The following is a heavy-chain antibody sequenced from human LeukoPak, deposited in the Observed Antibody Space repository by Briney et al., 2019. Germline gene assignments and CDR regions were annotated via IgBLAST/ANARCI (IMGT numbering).Heavy chain of an antibody. D-gene: IGHD1-7*01. CDR3: AKDERNWNYNLASQTYD. CDR2: FSGSGVST. V-gene: IGHV3-23*01. J-gene: IGHJ4*02. Sequence: GGSLRLSCAASEFTFTRRAMTWVRQAPGTGLEWVSAFSGSGVSTYYAASVKGRFTVSRDNSKNTLYLQMSSLRAEDTAVYYCAKDERNWNYNLASQTYDWGQGTLVTVSS. CDR1: EFTFTRRA.